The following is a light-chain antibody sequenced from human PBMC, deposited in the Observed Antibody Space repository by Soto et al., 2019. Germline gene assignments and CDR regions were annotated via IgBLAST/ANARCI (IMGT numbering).Light chain of an antibody. CDR2: AAS. J-gene: IGKJ1*01. Sequence: DIQMTQSPSSQSASVGDRVTITCRASQSINSYLNWYQQKPGKAPKLLIYAASSLQSGVPSRFSGSGSETDVTLTIPSLQPDDFATYYCQQSFRTPRTFGQGTRVDI. CDR3: QQSFRTPRT. V-gene: IGKV1-39*01. CDR1: QSINSY.